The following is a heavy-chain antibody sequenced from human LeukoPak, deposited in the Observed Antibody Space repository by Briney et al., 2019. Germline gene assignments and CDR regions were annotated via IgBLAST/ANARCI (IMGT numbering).Heavy chain of an antibody. CDR1: GFTFSSYS. D-gene: IGHD2-2*01. V-gene: IGHV3-21*01. CDR3: ARDGGDIVVVPAAADYYMDV. J-gene: IGHJ6*03. Sequence: GGSLRLSCAASGFTFSSYSMNWVRQAPGKGLEWVSSISSSSSYIYYADSVKGRFTISRDSAKNSLYLQMNSLRAEDTAVYYCARDGGDIVVVPAAADYYMDVWGKGTTVTVSS. CDR2: ISSSSSYI.